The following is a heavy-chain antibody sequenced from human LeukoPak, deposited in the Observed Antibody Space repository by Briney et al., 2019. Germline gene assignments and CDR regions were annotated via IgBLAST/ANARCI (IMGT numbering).Heavy chain of an antibody. D-gene: IGHD3-9*01. Sequence: SVKVSCKASGGTFSSYAISWVRQAPGQGLEWMGGIIPIFGTANYAQKFQGRVTITADESTSTAYMELSSLRSEDTAVYYCARPIYDILTGYPHGAFDIWGQGTMVTVSS. CDR1: GGTFSSYA. J-gene: IGHJ3*02. V-gene: IGHV1-69*01. CDR3: ARPIYDILTGYPHGAFDI. CDR2: IIPIFGTA.